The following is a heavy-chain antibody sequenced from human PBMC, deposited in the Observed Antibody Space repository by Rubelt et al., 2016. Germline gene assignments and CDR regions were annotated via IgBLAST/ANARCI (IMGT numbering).Heavy chain of an antibody. V-gene: IGHV1-18*01. CDR1: GYTFSKYG. J-gene: IGHJ3*02. Sequence: QVQLVQSGAEVRKSGASVKVSCKASGYTFSKYGISWVRQAPGQGLEWMGWISVNSGDTKYAQKLQGGVTMTLDTATSPATRGVTSLRSDDTAVYSCARATNWNYAFDIWGQGTMVTVSS. CDR3: ARATNWNYAFDI. D-gene: IGHD1-7*01. CDR2: ISVNSGDT.